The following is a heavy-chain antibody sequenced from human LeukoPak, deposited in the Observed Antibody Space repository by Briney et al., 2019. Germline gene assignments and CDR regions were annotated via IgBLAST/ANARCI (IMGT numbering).Heavy chain of an antibody. J-gene: IGHJ4*02. CDR3: ARQYYFDSGGLDY. CDR1: GFTVNSNY. D-gene: IGHD3-22*01. Sequence: GGSLKLSCAASGFTVNSNYMSWVRLTPGKGLEWVSTIYSSGSTYYAESMKGRFTISRDNSKNTLYLQMNSLRTEDTAVYYCARQYYFDSGGLDYWGQGTVVTVSS. V-gene: IGHV3-53*01. CDR2: IYSSGST.